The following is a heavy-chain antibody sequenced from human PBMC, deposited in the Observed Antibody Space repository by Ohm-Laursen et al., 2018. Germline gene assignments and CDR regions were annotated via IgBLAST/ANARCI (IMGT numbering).Heavy chain of an antibody. CDR3: ARDLLDAFDI. V-gene: IGHV4-4*07. J-gene: IGHJ3*02. Sequence: SDTLSLSWAVSGGSVSTYYWSWIRQPAGKGLEWIGHIYTSGNTNYNPSLKSRVTMSVDTSKNQFSLRLRSVTAADTAVYYCARDLLDAFDIWGQGTMVTVSS. CDR1: GGSVSTYY. D-gene: IGHD3-10*01. CDR2: IYTSGNT.